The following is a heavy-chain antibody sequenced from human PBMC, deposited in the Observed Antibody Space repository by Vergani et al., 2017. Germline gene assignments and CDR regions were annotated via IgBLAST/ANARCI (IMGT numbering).Heavy chain of an antibody. CDR3: AKEKGGYYDSSGPDDY. D-gene: IGHD3-22*01. Sequence: EVQLLESGGGLVQPGGSLRLSCAASGFTFSSYAMSWVRQAPGKGLEWVSAISGSGGSTYYADSVKGRFTISRDNSKNTLYLQMNSLRAEDTAVYYCAKEKGGYYDSSGPDDYWGQGTLVTVSS. CDR1: GFTFSSYA. J-gene: IGHJ4*02. V-gene: IGHV3-23*01. CDR2: ISGSGGST.